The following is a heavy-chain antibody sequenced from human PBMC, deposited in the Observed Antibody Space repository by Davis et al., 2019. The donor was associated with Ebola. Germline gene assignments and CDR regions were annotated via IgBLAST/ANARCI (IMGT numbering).Heavy chain of an antibody. Sequence: PGGSLRLSCAASGFTFSSYSMNWVRQAPGKGLEWVSSISSSSSYIYYADSVKGRFTISRDNVKNSLYLQMNSLRAEDTAVYYCAKDDYSSSWLFDYWGQGTLVTVSS. CDR1: GFTFSSYS. D-gene: IGHD6-13*01. CDR2: ISSSSSYI. CDR3: AKDDYSSSWLFDY. J-gene: IGHJ4*02. V-gene: IGHV3-21*01.